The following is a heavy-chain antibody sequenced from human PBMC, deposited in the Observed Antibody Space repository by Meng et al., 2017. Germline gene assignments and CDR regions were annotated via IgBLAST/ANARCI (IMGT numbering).Heavy chain of an antibody. V-gene: IGHV3-30*01. D-gene: IGHD2-2*01. CDR1: GFTFSSYA. J-gene: IGHJ5*02. Sequence: QGELVECGGGVVQPGRSLRRSCAASGFTFSSYAMHWVRQAPGKGLEWVAVISYDGSNKYYADSVKGRFTISRDNSKNTLYLQMNSLRAEDTAVYYCARAVVPAAMQLSWFDPWGQGTLVTVSS. CDR3: ARAVVPAAMQLSWFDP. CDR2: ISYDGSNK.